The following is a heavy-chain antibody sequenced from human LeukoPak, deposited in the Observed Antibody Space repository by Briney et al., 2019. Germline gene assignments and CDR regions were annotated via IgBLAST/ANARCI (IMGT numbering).Heavy chain of an antibody. D-gene: IGHD3-9*01. CDR2: IIPIFGTA. CDR3: ARVNDILTGYYNGWFDP. J-gene: IGHJ5*02. V-gene: IGHV1-69*06. Sequence: ASVKVSCKASGGTFSSYAISWVRQAPGQGLEWMGGIIPIFGTANYAQKFQGRVTITADKSTSTAYMELSSLRSEDTAVYYCARVNDILTGYYNGWFDPWGQGTLVTVSS. CDR1: GGTFSSYA.